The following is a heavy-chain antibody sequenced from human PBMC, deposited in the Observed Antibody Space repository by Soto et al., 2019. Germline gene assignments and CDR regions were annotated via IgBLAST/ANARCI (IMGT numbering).Heavy chain of an antibody. CDR3: ARGPQWLRSDNWFDP. J-gene: IGHJ5*02. D-gene: IGHD5-12*01. CDR2: IHNTGTF. CDR1: GGSISSYY. Sequence: QVQLQESGPGSVKPSETLSLTCTVSGGSISSYYWSWLRQPPGKGLQWIGNIHNTGTFTYNPSLKSRVAISLDTSNNQFSLRLTSMTTADTAVYYCARGPQWLRSDNWFDPWGQGTLVTVAS. V-gene: IGHV4-59*01.